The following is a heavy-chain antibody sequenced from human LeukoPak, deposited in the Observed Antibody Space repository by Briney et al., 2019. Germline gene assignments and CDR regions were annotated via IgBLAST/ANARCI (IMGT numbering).Heavy chain of an antibody. CDR2: LKSKMDGGTT. Sequence: KSGGSLRPSCAASGFTFTDAWMSWVRQAPGKGLERIARLKSKMDGGTTDYAAFVKGRFIISRHESKNTLYLQMNSLKTEDTALYYCTTAGGNSGYYYSYGMDVWGQGTTVTVSS. D-gene: IGHD4-23*01. CDR3: TTAGGNSGYYYSYGMDV. V-gene: IGHV3-15*01. J-gene: IGHJ6*02. CDR1: GFTFTDAW.